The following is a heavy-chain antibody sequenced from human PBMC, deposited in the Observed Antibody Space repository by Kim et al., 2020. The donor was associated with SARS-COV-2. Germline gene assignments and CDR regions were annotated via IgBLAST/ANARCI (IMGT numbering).Heavy chain of an antibody. Sequence: PGASDTRYSPSFQGPVTISADEAISTAYLQWGSLKASDTAMYYCARIGDYWGQGTLVTVSS. J-gene: IGHJ4*02. CDR3: ARIGDY. D-gene: IGHD2-15*01. CDR2: PGASDT. V-gene: IGHV5-51*01.